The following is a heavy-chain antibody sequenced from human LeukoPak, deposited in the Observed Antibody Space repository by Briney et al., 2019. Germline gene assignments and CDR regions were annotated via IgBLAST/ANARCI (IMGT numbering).Heavy chain of an antibody. V-gene: IGHV3-53*01. CDR1: GFTVSSNY. D-gene: IGHD4-17*01. CDR3: AREAVTRNYFDY. J-gene: IGHJ4*02. Sequence: GGSLRLSCAASGFTVSSNYMNWVRQALGKGLEWVSVIYSGGSTYYADSVKGRFTISRDNSKNTLYLQMNSLRAEDTAVYYRAREAVTRNYFDYWGQGTLVTVSS. CDR2: IYSGGST.